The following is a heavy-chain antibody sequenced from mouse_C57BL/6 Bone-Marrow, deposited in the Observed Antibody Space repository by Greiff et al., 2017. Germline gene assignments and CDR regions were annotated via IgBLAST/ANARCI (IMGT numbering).Heavy chain of an antibody. CDR2: IDPEDGET. CDR3: GSEWDGSSPFAY. Sequence: VQLQQSGAELVKPGASVKLSCTASGFNIKDYYMHWVKQRTEQGLEWIGRIDPEDGETKYAPKFQGKATITADTSSNTAYLQLSSLTSEDTAVDYCGSEWDGSSPFAYWGQGTLVTGSA. CDR1: GFNIKDYY. D-gene: IGHD1-1*01. J-gene: IGHJ3*01. V-gene: IGHV14-2*01.